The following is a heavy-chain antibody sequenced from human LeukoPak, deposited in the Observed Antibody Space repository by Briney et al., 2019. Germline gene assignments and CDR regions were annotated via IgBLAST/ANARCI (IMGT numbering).Heavy chain of an antibody. CDR3: ARRPGYSSGWYDYYYYYYMDV. D-gene: IGHD6-19*01. CDR1: GGSFTGYY. Sequence: KPSETLSLTCAVYGGSFTGYYWTWIRQPPGKGLEWIGEIHHSGTTNYNPSLKSRVTISVDTSKNQFSLKLSSVTAADTAVYYCARRPGYSSGWYDYYYYYYMDVWGKGTTVTISS. J-gene: IGHJ6*03. CDR2: IHHSGTT. V-gene: IGHV4-34*01.